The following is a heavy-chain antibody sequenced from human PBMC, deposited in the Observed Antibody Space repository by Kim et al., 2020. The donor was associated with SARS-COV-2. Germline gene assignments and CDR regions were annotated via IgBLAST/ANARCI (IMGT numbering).Heavy chain of an antibody. CDR2: T. V-gene: IGHV4-59*01. D-gene: IGHD3-22*01. CDR3: AGSDDSSASSEY. J-gene: IGHJ4*02. Sequence: TNYKSSLKSRVTISIDTSKNQFAVKLTSLTSADTAVYYCAGSDDSSASSEYWGQGTLVTVSS.